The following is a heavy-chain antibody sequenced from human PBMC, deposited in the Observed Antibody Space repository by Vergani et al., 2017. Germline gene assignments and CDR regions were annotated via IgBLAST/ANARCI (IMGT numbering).Heavy chain of an antibody. CDR2: ISYDGTQK. CDR3: ATKSCGTPGCQIGYFRE. V-gene: IGHV3-30*03. D-gene: IGHD1-1*01. Sequence: QVHLVESGGGVVQPGRSLRLSCVVSGFTSSYYGMHWVRQAPGKGLEWVAVISYDGTQKYYADSVKRRFTIYRDNSKSTLYLQMNSLRTEDTAVYYCATKSCGTPGCQIGYFREWGQGNLVTVSS. CDR1: GFTSSYYG. J-gene: IGHJ1*01.